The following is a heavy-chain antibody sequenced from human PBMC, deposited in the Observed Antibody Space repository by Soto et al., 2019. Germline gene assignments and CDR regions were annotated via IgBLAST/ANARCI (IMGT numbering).Heavy chain of an antibody. D-gene: IGHD2-2*01. J-gene: IGHJ4*02. CDR2: ISYDGSNK. CDR3: ARSYCSSTSCYFDY. CDR1: GFTFSSYG. Sequence: QVQLVESGGGVVQPGRSLRLSCAASGFTFSSYGMHWVRQAPGKGLEWVAVISYDGSNKYYADSVKGRFTISRDNSKNTLYLQMNSLRAEDTAVYYCARSYCSSTSCYFDYWGQGTLVTVSS. V-gene: IGHV3-30*03.